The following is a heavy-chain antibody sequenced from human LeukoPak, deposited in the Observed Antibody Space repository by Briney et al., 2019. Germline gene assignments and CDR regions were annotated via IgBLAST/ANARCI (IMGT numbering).Heavy chain of an antibody. V-gene: IGHV4-39*07. CDR3: ARGSLTGYYDYVWGSYRSLGFDY. Sequence: SETLSLTCTVSGGSISSGGYYWSWIRQPPGKGLEWIGEINHSGSTNYNPSLKSRVTISVDTSKNQFSLKLSSVTAADTAVYYCARGSLTGYYDYVWGSYRSLGFDYWGQGTLVTVSS. CDR1: GGSISSGGYY. D-gene: IGHD3-16*02. J-gene: IGHJ4*02. CDR2: INHSGST.